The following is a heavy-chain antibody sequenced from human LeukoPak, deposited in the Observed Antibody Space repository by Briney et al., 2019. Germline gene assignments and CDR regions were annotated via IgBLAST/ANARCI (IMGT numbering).Heavy chain of an antibody. CDR1: GGSISSYY. CDR2: IYYSGST. D-gene: IGHD3-22*01. J-gene: IGHJ4*02. Sequence: SETLSLTCTVSGGSISSYYWSWIRQPPGKGLEWIGYIYYSGSTNYNPSLKSRVTISVDTSKNQFSLKLSSVTAADTAVYYCARGDDSSGYQSQYFDYWGQGTLVTVSS. V-gene: IGHV4-59*01. CDR3: ARGDDSSGYQSQYFDY.